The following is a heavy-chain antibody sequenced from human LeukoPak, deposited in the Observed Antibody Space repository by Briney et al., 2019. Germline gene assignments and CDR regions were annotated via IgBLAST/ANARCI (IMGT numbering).Heavy chain of an antibody. CDR2: INPSGGST. D-gene: IGHD3-3*01. J-gene: IGHJ4*02. Sequence: VASVKVSCKASGYTFTSYYMHWVRQAPGQGLEWMGIINPSGGSTSYAQKFQGRVTITADESTSTAYMELSSLRSEDTAVYYCARASQGGSGYYMDYWGQGTLVTVSS. CDR3: ARASQGGSGYYMDY. V-gene: IGHV1-46*01. CDR1: GYTFTSYY.